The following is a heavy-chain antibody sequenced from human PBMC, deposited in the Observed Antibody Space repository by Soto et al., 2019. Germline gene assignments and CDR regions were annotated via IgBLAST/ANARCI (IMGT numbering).Heavy chain of an antibody. V-gene: IGHV3-23*01. CDR2: ISGSGGST. CDR3: AKDSGCVDGACPYDP. CDR1: GFTFSSYA. J-gene: IGHJ5*02. Sequence: PGGSLRLSCAASGFTFSSYAMSWVRQAPGKGLEWVSAISGSGGSTYYADSVKGRFTISRDNARNTLYLQMSSLRAEDTAVYYCAKDSGCVDGACPYDPWGQGTLVTVSS. D-gene: IGHD2-2*01.